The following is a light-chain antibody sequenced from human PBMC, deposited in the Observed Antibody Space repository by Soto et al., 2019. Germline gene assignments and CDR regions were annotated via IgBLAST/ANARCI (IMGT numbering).Light chain of an antibody. J-gene: IGKJ4*01. Sequence: EIVMTQSPATLSVSPGERATLSCRASQSVNTNLAWYQQKPGQAPRLLISDPSTRATGIPARFSGSGSGTEFTLTISSLQSEDFAVYYCQQYNNWPQLTFGGGTKVEIK. CDR3: QQYNNWPQLT. CDR2: DPS. CDR1: QSVNTN. V-gene: IGKV3-15*01.